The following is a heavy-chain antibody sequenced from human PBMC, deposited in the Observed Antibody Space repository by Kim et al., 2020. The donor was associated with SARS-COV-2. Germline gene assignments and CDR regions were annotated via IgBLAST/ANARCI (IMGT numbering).Heavy chain of an antibody. CDR3: AKAARGLYNYDILTGYPFDY. CDR1: GFTFSSYA. J-gene: IGHJ4*02. CDR2: ISGSGGST. Sequence: GGSLRLSCAASGFTFSSYAMSWVRQAPGKGLEWVSAISGSGGSTYYADSVKGRFTISRDNSKNTLYLQMNSLRAEDTAVYYCAKAARGLYNYDILTGYPFDYWGQGTLVTVSS. D-gene: IGHD3-9*01. V-gene: IGHV3-23*01.